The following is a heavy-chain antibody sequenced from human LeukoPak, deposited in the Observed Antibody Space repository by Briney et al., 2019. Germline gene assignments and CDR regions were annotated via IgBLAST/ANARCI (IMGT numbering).Heavy chain of an antibody. Sequence: SETLSLTCTVSGGSISSYYWSWIRQPPGKGLEWVGYIYYSGRTNYNPSLKSRVTISEDTSKNQFSLKLSSVTAEDTVVYYCARDSYGDYFDYWGQGTLVTVSS. D-gene: IGHD4-17*01. J-gene: IGHJ4*02. CDR2: IYYSGRT. V-gene: IGHV4-59*01. CDR1: GGSISSYY. CDR3: ARDSYGDYFDY.